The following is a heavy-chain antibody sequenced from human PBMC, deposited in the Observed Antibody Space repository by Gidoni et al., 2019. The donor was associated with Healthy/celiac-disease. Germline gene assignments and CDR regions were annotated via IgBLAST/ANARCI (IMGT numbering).Heavy chain of an antibody. J-gene: IGHJ4*02. Sequence: EVQLVESGGGLVQPGRSLRLSCAASGFTFDDYAMFWVRQAPGKGLEWVAGLTWNGESKGYVDSVEGRFTISRDNAKNLLFLQMNSLRVEDTAVYYCAKPINGLAEYFFDYWGQGTLVTVSS. CDR2: LTWNGESK. D-gene: IGHD3-10*01. CDR1: GFTFDDYA. CDR3: AKPINGLAEYFFDY. V-gene: IGHV3-9*01.